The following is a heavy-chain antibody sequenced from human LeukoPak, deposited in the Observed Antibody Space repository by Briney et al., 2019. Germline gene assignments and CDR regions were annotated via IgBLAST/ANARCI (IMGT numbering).Heavy chain of an antibody. CDR3: ARCSGPYYYAMDV. CDR2: FYYTGGT. D-gene: IGHD2-15*01. J-gene: IGHJ6*02. Sequence: KASETLSLTCTVSGASISSSPYYWGWLRQPPGKGLEWIGSFYYTGGTYYNPSLKSRVTISVDTSKNQFSLKLNSVTAADTAVYYCARCSGPYYYAMDVWGQGTTVTLSS. CDR1: GASISSSPYY. V-gene: IGHV4-39*07.